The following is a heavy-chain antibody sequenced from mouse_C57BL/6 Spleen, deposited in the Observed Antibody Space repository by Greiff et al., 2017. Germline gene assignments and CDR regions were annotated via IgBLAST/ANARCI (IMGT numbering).Heavy chain of an antibody. J-gene: IGHJ2*01. CDR3: ARRGDYDGFDY. D-gene: IGHD2-4*01. Sequence: QVTLKESGPGILQSSQTLSLTCSFSWFSLSTSGMGVSWIRQPSGKGLEWLAHIYWDDDKRYNPSLKSRLTISKDTSRNQVFLKITSVDTADTATYYCARRGDYDGFDYWGHGATHTVST. CDR2: IYWDDDK. V-gene: IGHV8-12*01. CDR1: WFSLSTSGMG.